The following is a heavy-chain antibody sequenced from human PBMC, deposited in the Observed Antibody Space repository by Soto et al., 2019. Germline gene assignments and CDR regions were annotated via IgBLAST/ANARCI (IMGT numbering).Heavy chain of an antibody. J-gene: IGHJ6*03. CDR2: ISSSSSYI. CDR3: ARDDSSGGYYYYYYMDV. V-gene: IGHV3-21*01. D-gene: IGHD6-19*01. CDR1: GFTFSSYS. Sequence: GGSLRLSCAASGFTFSSYSMNWVRQAPGKGLEWVSSISSSSSYIYYADSVKGRFTISRDNAKNSLYLQMNSLRAEDTAVYYCARDDSSGGYYYYYYMDVWGKGTTVTVSS.